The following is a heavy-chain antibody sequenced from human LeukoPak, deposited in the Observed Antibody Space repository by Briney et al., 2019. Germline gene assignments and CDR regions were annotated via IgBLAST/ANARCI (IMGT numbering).Heavy chain of an antibody. CDR3: ARDDCGDTCYPGGY. CDR2: IDAGNGDT. V-gene: IGHV1-3*01. D-gene: IGHD2-21*01. Sequence: ASVKVSCKASGYTFTKYVVHWVRQAPGQRPEWMGWIDAGNGDTKYSQNFQDRVTITRDTSANTAYMELSSLTSEDTALYYCARDDCGDTCYPGGYWGQGTLVTVSS. J-gene: IGHJ4*02. CDR1: GYTFTKYV.